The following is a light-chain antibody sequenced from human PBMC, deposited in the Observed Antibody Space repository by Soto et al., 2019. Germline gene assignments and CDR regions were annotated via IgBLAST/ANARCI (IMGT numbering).Light chain of an antibody. V-gene: IGLV2-14*01. CDR1: SSDVGGYKH. J-gene: IGLJ1*01. CDR2: EVS. Sequence: QSVLTQPASVSGSPGQSITISCTGTSSDVGGYKHVSWYQHHPGKAPKLMIYEVSNRPSGVSNRFSGSKSGYTASLTISGLQAEDEADYYCNSQRSSRTRVFGTGTNVTVL. CDR3: NSQRSSRTRV.